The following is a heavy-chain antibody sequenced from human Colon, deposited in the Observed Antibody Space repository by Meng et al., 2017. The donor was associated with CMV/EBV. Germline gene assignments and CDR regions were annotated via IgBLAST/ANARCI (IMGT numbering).Heavy chain of an antibody. CDR3: ARDNSNWSTDF. CDR1: GYSFTTYT. Sequence: SCKASGYSFTTYTINGVRQAPGQGLEWMGIFDPRGDSTNYAENFVGRFTMTADMSTNTMHMELSSLRSDDTAVYYCARDNSNWSTDFWGQGTLVTVSS. V-gene: IGHV1-46*01. CDR2: FDPRGDST. J-gene: IGHJ4*02. D-gene: IGHD4-11*01.